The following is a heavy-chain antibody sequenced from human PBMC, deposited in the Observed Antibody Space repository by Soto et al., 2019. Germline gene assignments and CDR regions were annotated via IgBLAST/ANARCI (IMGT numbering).Heavy chain of an antibody. D-gene: IGHD1-26*01. Sequence: VSVKVSCKVSGYTLTELSMHWVRQAPGKGLEWMGGFDPEDGETIYAQKFQGRVTMTEDTSTDTAYMELSSLRSEDTAVYYCATSEFPTVGARLLDYWGQGTLVTVSS. V-gene: IGHV1-24*01. CDR2: FDPEDGET. CDR3: ATSEFPTVGARLLDY. J-gene: IGHJ4*02. CDR1: GYTLTELS.